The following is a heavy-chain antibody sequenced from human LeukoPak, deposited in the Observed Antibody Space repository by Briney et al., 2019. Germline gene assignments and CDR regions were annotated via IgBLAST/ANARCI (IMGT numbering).Heavy chain of an antibody. Sequence: GGPPRLSCAASGFTFSSYAMNWVRQAPGKGLEWVSAISGSGGSTYYADSVKGRFTISRDNSKNTLYLQMNSLRAEDTAVYYCAKSPPYVRYYFDFWGQGTLVTVSS. D-gene: IGHD3-16*01. CDR3: AKSPPYVRYYFDF. V-gene: IGHV3-23*01. CDR1: GFTFSSYA. CDR2: ISGSGGST. J-gene: IGHJ4*02.